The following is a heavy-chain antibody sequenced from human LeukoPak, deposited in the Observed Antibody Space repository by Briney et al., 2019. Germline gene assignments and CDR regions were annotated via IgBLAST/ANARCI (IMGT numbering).Heavy chain of an antibody. J-gene: IGHJ5*02. D-gene: IGHD3-10*01. V-gene: IGHV4-39*01. CDR3: ARLSLIFGWFDP. CDR1: GGSISSSSYY. CDR2: IYYSGST. Sequence: PLETLSLTCTVSGGSISSSSYYWGWIRQPPGKGLEWIGSIYYSGSTYYNPSLKSRVTISVDTSKNQFSLKLSSVTAADTAVYYCARLSLIFGWFDPWGQGTLVTVSS.